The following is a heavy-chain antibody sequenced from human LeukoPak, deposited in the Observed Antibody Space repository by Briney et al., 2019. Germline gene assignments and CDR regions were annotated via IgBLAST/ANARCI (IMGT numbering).Heavy chain of an antibody. V-gene: IGHV4-31*03. J-gene: IGHJ5*02. D-gene: IGHD5-18*01. Sequence: SQTPSLTCTVSGGSISSDDYYWSWVRQHPGKGLEWIGYIYYSGNTFYNPSLKSRVIISVDTSKNQFSLKLSSVTAADTAVYYCARGTQLWLPTNWFDPWGQGTLVTVSS. CDR3: ARGTQLWLPTNWFDP. CDR2: IYYSGNT. CDR1: GGSISSDDYY.